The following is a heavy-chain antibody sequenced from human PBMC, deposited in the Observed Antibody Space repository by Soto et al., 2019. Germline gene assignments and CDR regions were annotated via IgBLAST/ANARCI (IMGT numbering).Heavy chain of an antibody. Sequence: GGSLRLSCAASGVTFSGYAMTWVRQAPGKGLEWVSSITGSGTSTYYADSVKGRFIISRDNSKNTVSLQMNSLRADDTAVYYCARGGEPLGYYGLDVWGQGTTVTVSS. D-gene: IGHD3-10*01. CDR2: ITGSGTST. CDR3: ARGGEPLGYYGLDV. J-gene: IGHJ6*02. CDR1: GVTFSGYA. V-gene: IGHV3-23*01.